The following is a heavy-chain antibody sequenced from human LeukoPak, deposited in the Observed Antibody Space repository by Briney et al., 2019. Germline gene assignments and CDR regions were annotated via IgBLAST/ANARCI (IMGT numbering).Heavy chain of an antibody. CDR1: GFAFSSNG. CDR2: MSYDGSNK. CDR3: AKDRSRSWSFDY. V-gene: IGHV3-30*18. Sequence: GGSLRLSCAASGFAFSSNGMHWVRQAPGKGLEWVAVMSYDGSNKYYADSVKGRFTISRDNSKNTLYLQMNSLRAEDTAVYYCAKDRSRSWSFDYWGQGTLVTVSS. J-gene: IGHJ4*02. D-gene: IGHD6-13*01.